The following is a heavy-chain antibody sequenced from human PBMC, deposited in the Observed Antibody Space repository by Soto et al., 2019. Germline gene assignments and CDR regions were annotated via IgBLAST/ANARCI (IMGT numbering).Heavy chain of an antibody. J-gene: IGHJ4*02. CDR2: INPSGGRT. Sequence: ASVKVSCKASGNSFTTYYMHWVRQAPGQGLEWMGIINPSGGRTTYAQKFQGRVTMTRDTSTSTFHMELSSLTSEDTAVYYCAGLYHYDSSGYYDYWGQGTLVTSPQ. V-gene: IGHV1-46*01. D-gene: IGHD3-22*01. CDR3: AGLYHYDSSGYYDY. CDR1: GNSFTTYY.